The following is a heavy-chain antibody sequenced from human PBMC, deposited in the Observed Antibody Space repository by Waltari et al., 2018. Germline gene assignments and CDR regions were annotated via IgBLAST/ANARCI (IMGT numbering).Heavy chain of an antibody. J-gene: IGHJ5*02. V-gene: IGHV1-8*01. CDR2: MSPIRCNT. CDR3: VIFAGAMGDP. D-gene: IGHD5-18*01. CDR1: GYTFTSYD. Sequence: QEQLVQSGAEVKKPGASVKVSCKASGYTFTSYDINWVRQATGQGLDWMGGMSPIRCNTANAQEFQVRGTMTRDTSINTAYMELISLRPDDTAMYYCVIFAGAMGDPWGQGTLVTVSS.